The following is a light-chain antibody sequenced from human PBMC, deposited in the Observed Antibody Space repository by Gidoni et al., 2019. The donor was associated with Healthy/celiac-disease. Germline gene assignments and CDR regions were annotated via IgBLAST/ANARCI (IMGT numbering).Light chain of an antibody. J-gene: IGLJ2*01. CDR3: SSNTSSSTLEV. CDR1: SSDVGGYNY. CDR2: DVS. V-gene: IGLV2-14*03. Sequence: QSALTQPASVSGSPGQSITISCTGTSSDVGGYNYVSWYQQHPGNAPKLMIYDVSNRPSGVSIRFSGSKSGNTASLTISGLQAEDEADYYCSSNTSSSTLEVFGGGTKLTVL.